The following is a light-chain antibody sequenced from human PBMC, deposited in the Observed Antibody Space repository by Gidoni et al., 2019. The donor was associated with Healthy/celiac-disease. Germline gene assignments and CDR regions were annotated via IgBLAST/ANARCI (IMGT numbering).Light chain of an antibody. Sequence: EIVLTQSPATLSLSPGERATLSCRASQSVSIYLAWYQQKPGQAPRLLIYDASNSATGSPARFSGSGSGTDFTLTISSLEPEDFAVYYCQQRSNWPRTFGQGTKLEIK. CDR2: DAS. J-gene: IGKJ2*01. CDR3: QQRSNWPRT. CDR1: QSVSIY. V-gene: IGKV3-11*01.